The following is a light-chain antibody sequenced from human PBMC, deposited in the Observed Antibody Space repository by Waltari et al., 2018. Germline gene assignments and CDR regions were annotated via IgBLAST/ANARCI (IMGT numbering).Light chain of an antibody. CDR3: QQSYSTPIT. CDR2: AES. CDR1: QSISSY. V-gene: IGKV1-39*01. J-gene: IGKJ3*01. Sequence: DIQMPQSPPSLSASVGDGVTITCRASQSISSYLNWYQQKPGKAPKLLIYAESSLQIGVPSRFSGSGSGTDFTFTISSLQPEDFATYYCQQSYSTPITFGPGTKVDIK.